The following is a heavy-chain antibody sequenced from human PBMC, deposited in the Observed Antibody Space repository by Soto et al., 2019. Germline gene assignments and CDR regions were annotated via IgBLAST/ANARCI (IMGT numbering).Heavy chain of an antibody. CDR3: AAESTLNWFDP. Sequence: GGSLRLSCAASGFTFSSYSMNWVRQVPGKGLEWVSSISSSGVHIYYGDSVKGRFTISRDNTKNSLYLQMNNLRAEDTAVYYCAAESTLNWFDPCGPAPPVTVFS. D-gene: IGHD2-2*01. CDR2: ISSSGVHI. V-gene: IGHV3-21*01. J-gene: IGHJ5*02. CDR1: GFTFSSYS.